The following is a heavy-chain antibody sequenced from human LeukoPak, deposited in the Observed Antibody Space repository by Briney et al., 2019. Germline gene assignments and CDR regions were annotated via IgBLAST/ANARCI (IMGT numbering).Heavy chain of an antibody. J-gene: IGHJ6*03. CDR2: VYHSGTT. Sequence: PSETLSLTCTVSNGSIFTYYWNCIRQSPGKGLEWIGFVYHSGTTNYSPSLERRVTISVDKAKNQMSLRMNSVTAADTAVYFCGRFRKFVGQNNIYYYYADVWGKGTPVTVAS. D-gene: IGHD1-26*01. CDR3: GRFRKFVGQNNIYYYYADV. V-gene: IGHV4-59*12. CDR1: NGSIFTYY.